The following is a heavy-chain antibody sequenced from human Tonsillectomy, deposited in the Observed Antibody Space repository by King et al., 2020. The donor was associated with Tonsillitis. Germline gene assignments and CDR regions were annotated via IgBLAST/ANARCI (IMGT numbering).Heavy chain of an antibody. CDR1: GFSLTTSAMR. D-gene: IGHD3-22*01. Sequence: TLKESGPALVKPTQTLTLTCTFSGFSLTTSAMRVSWIRQPPGKALEWLARIDWDDDKFYSTSLKTRLTISKDTSKNQVILTMTNMDPLDTATYYCARKYYFDGSGYYPDAFDIWGQGTMVTVSS. CDR2: IDWDDDK. J-gene: IGHJ3*02. V-gene: IGHV2-70*04. CDR3: ARKYYFDGSGYYPDAFDI.